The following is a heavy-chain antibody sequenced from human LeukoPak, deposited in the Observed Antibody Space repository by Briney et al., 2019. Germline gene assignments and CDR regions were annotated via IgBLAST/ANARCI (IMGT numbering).Heavy chain of an antibody. CDR2: IYYSGST. CDR3: ARRLRRGTGDAFDF. CDR1: GSSISSSY. J-gene: IGHJ3*01. D-gene: IGHD1/OR15-1a*01. Sequence: SETLSLTCTVSGSSISSSYWNWIRQPPGKGLEWIGYIYYSGSTNYNPSLKSRVTISVDTSKNQFSLKLSSVTAADTAVYYCARRLRRGTGDAFDFWGQGTMVTVSS. V-gene: IGHV4-59*01.